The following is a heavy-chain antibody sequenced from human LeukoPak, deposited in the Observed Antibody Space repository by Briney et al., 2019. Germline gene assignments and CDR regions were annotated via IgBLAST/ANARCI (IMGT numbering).Heavy chain of an antibody. V-gene: IGHV3-64D*09. D-gene: IGHD1-26*01. Sequence: GGSLRLSCSASGFTFSRYAMHWVRQAPGKGLEYVSGINDNGGRTHYGDSVEGRFSISRDNSKNTLHLQMSTLRAEDTALYYCVKDVGGSYAFDYWGQGVLVTVAS. CDR1: GFTFSRYA. J-gene: IGHJ4*02. CDR2: INDNGGRT. CDR3: VKDVGGSYAFDY.